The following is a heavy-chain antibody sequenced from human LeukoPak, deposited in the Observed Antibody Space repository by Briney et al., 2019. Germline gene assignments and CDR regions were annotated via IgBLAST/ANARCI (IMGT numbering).Heavy chain of an antibody. V-gene: IGHV3-13*04. J-gene: IGHJ4*02. D-gene: IGHD6-13*01. CDR2: IGKAGDT. Sequence: GGSLRLSCAASGFIYSSYDMHGVRQATGKGLECVSGIGKAGDTYYSGSVKGRFTISRENAKNSLYLEMNSLRAGDTAVYYCTRGAAGFDYWGQGTLVTVSS. CDR3: TRGAAGFDY. CDR1: GFIYSSYD.